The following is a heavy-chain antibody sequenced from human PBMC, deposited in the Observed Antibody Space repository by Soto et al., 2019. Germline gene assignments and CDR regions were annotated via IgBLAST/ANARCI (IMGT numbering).Heavy chain of an antibody. CDR1: GGSISSGGYY. CDR2: LYYSGST. V-gene: IGHV4-31*03. CDR3: ARSSTSANYFDY. D-gene: IGHD2-2*01. J-gene: IGHJ4*02. Sequence: QVQLQESGPGLVKPSQTLSLTCTVSGGSISSGGYYWSWIRQHPGKGLEWIGYLYYSGSTYYNPSLKSRVTISVDTSKNQFSRKLSSVTAADTAVYYCARSSTSANYFDYWCQGTLVTVSS.